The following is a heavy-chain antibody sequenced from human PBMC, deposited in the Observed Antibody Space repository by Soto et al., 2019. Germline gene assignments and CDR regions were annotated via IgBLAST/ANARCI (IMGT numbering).Heavy chain of an antibody. CDR1: GFMFSISS. Sequence: LRVSCAASGFMFSISSMSWGRHAQGTGMEWVSGISGSGENTYHADSVKGRFTISRDNSKNTVTLQMNSLRDEDTAVYYCAKGVFARDYYYHGMDVWGQGTTVTVS. CDR2: ISGSGENT. D-gene: IGHD3-16*01. V-gene: IGHV3-23*01. J-gene: IGHJ6*02. CDR3: AKGVFARDYYYHGMDV.